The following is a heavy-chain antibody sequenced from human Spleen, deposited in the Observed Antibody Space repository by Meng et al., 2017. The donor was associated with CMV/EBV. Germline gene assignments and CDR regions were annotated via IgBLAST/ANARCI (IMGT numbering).Heavy chain of an antibody. CDR1: GYTFTGYY. J-gene: IGHJ6*02. D-gene: IGHD1-20*01. V-gene: IGHV1-2*02. Sequence: ASVKVSCKASGYTFTGYYMFWVRQAPGQGLEWMGWINPNSGGTNYAQNFQGRVTMTRDTSISTAYMELSRLRSDDTAVYYCARGPNWTYYYYYDMDVWGQGSTVTVSS. CDR2: INPNSGGT. CDR3: ARGPNWTYYYYYDMDV.